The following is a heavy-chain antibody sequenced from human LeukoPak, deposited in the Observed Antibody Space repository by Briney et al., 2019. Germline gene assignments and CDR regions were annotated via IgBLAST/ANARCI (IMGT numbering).Heavy chain of an antibody. CDR3: ARDGGDYCSSTSCYDY. J-gene: IGHJ4*02. D-gene: IGHD2-2*01. Sequence: ASVEVSCKASGYTFTSYDINWVRQATGQGLEWMGWMNPNSGNTGYAQKFQGRVTITRNTSISTAYMELSSLRSEDTAVYYCARDGGDYCSSTSCYDYWGQGTLVTVSS. V-gene: IGHV1-8*03. CDR1: GYTFTSYD. CDR2: MNPNSGNT.